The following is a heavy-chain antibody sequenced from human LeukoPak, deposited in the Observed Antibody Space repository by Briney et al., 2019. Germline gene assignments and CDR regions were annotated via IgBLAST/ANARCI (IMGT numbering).Heavy chain of an antibody. CDR2: IKQDGSEK. CDR1: GFTFSSNW. Sequence: GGSLRLSCAAFGFTFSSNWMSWVRQAPGKGLEWVANIKQDGSEKQYVDSVKGRFTISRDNAKNALYLQLNSLRAEDTAVYFCVRDNAGSGWLYWGQGTLVTVSS. V-gene: IGHV3-7*05. CDR3: VRDNAGSGWLY. D-gene: IGHD6-19*01. J-gene: IGHJ4*02.